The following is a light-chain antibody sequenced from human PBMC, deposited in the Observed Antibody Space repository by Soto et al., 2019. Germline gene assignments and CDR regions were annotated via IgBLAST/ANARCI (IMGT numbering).Light chain of an antibody. CDR3: AAWDDSLSGFYV. J-gene: IGLJ1*01. CDR2: RNN. V-gene: IGLV1-47*01. CDR1: SSNIGSNY. Sequence: QSVLTQRPSASGTPGQRVTISCSGSSSNIGSNYVYWYQQLPGTAPKLLIYRNNQRPSGVPDRFSGSKSGTSASLAISGLRSEDEADYYCAAWDDSLSGFYVFGTGTKLTVL.